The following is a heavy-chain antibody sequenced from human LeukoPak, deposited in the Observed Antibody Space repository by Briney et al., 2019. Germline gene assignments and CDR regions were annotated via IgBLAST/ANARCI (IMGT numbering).Heavy chain of an antibody. CDR1: GYTFISYG. Sequence: ASVKVSCKASGYTFISYGISWVRQAPGQGLEWMGWIITYNGNTNYAQKLQGRVTMTTDTSTSTAYMELRSLRSDDTAVYYCARDTKRSRARWENLGFDPWGQGTLVTVSS. CDR2: IITYNGNT. V-gene: IGHV1-18*01. CDR3: ARDTKRSRARWENLGFDP. J-gene: IGHJ5*02. D-gene: IGHD1-26*01.